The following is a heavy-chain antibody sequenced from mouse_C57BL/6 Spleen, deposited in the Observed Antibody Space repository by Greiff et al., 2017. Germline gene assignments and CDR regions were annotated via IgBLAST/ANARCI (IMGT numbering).Heavy chain of an antibody. CDR1: GFNIKDYY. CDR3: ARSEYSKGYAMDY. D-gene: IGHD2-5*01. Sequence: VQLKESGAELVKPGASVKLSCTASGFNIKDYYMHWVKQRTEQGLEWIGRIDPEDGETKYAPKFQGKATITTDTSSNTAYLQLSSLTSEDTAVYYSARSEYSKGYAMDYWGQGTSVTVSS. V-gene: IGHV14-2*01. J-gene: IGHJ4*01. CDR2: IDPEDGET.